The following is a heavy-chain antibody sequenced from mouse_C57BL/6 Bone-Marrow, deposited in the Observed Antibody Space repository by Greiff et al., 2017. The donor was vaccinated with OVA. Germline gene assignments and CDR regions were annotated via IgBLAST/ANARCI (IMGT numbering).Heavy chain of an antibody. Sequence: VQLQQSGPVLVKPGASVKMSCKASGYTFTDYYMNWVKQSHGKSLEWIGVINPYNGGTSYNQKFKGKATLTVDKSSSTAYMELNSLTSEDSAVYYCARSRNYDYAWFAYWGQGTLVTVSA. CDR3: ARSRNYDYAWFAY. CDR1: GYTFTDYY. V-gene: IGHV1-19*01. CDR2: INPYNGGT. D-gene: IGHD2-4*01. J-gene: IGHJ3*01.